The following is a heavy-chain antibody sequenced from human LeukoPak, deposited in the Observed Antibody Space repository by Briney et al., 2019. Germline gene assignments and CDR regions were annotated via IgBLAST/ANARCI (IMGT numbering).Heavy chain of an antibody. CDR1: GGSISSGGYS. CDR3: ARGRGGGYSNRYYFDY. J-gene: IGHJ4*02. D-gene: IGHD4-11*01. V-gene: IGHV4-30-2*01. CDR2: IYHSGST. Sequence: PSQTLSLTCAVSGGSISSGGYSWSWIRQPPGKGLEWIGYIYHSGSTYYNPSLKSRVTISVDRSKNQFSLKLSSVTAADTAVYYCARGRGGGYSNRYYFDYWGQGTLVTVSS.